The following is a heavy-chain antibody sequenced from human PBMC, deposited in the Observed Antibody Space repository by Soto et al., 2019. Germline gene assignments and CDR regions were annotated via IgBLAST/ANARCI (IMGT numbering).Heavy chain of an antibody. CDR2: IFYRGSI. V-gene: IGHV4-59*01. CDR1: GGSITTYY. J-gene: IGHJ4*02. Sequence: QVQLQESGPGLVKPSETLSLTCTVSGGSITTYYWSWIRQPPGKGLEWIGYIFYRGSINYNPSLKSRVTISVDTSENQASLKLSSVTAADTALYYCARASGSYGLFDYWGQGTLVTVSS. CDR3: ARASGSYGLFDY. D-gene: IGHD1-26*01.